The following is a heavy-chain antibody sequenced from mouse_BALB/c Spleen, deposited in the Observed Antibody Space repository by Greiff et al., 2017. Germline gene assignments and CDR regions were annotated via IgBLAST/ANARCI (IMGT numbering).Heavy chain of an antibody. Sequence: EVKLQESGPSLVKPSQTLSLTCSVTGDSITSGYWNWIRKFPGNKLEYMGYISYSGSTYYNPSLKSRISITRDTSKNQYYLQLNSVTTEDTATYYCARRGEYGDGYYDYWGQGTTLTVSS. D-gene: IGHD2-3*01. V-gene: IGHV3-8*02. CDR2: ISYSGST. CDR1: GDSITSGY. CDR3: ARRGEYGDGYYDY. J-gene: IGHJ2*01.